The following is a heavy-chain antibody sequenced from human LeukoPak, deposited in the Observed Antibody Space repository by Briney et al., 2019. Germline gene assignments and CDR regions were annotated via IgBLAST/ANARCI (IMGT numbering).Heavy chain of an antibody. D-gene: IGHD1-26*01. CDR3: ARGQWDVLGLGGSY. V-gene: IGHV4-4*07. Sequence: SETLSLTCTVSGGSISSYYWSWIRQPAGKGLEWIGRIYTSGGTHYNPSLKSRVTISVDTPKNQFSLKLSSVTATDTAVYYCARGQWDVLGLGGSYWGQGALVTVSS. CDR2: IYTSGGT. J-gene: IGHJ4*02. CDR1: GGSISSYY.